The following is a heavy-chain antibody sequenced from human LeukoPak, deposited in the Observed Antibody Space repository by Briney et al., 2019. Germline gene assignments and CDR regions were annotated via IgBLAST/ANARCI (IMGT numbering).Heavy chain of an antibody. J-gene: IGHJ5*02. CDR2: SNCYGGST. Sequence: PGGSLSLSCAASGFSFDDYGMGWVRQAPGTGLGWVSGSNCYGGSTGYADSLKDRFTTSRDNAKNSLYLQMNSLRAEDTALYYCARNPPAAPSSGQGTLLTVSS. CDR1: GFSFDDYG. V-gene: IGHV3-20*04. CDR3: ARNPPAAPS. D-gene: IGHD6-25*01.